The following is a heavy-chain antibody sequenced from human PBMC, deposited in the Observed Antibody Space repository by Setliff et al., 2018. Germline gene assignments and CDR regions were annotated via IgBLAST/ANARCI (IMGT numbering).Heavy chain of an antibody. D-gene: IGHD2-15*01. V-gene: IGHV4-38-2*02. CDR1: DVSISGYY. J-gene: IGHJ4*01. CDR2: ISHSGTP. Sequence: SETLSLTCTVSDVSISGYYWSWIRQPPGKGLEWIGSISHSGTPYYNASVESRVTISIDTSRNQFSLELRSVTVADTATYYCVRPGGTTVVARHFDYWGAGILVTVSS. CDR3: VRPGGTTVVARHFDY.